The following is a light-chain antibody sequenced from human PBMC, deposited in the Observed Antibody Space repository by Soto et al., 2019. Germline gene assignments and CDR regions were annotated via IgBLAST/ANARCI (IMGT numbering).Light chain of an antibody. CDR2: KAS. CDR1: QTISSW. J-gene: IGKJ1*01. CDR3: QHYNSYSEA. V-gene: IGKV1-5*03. Sequence: DIQMTQSPSTLSGSVGDRVTITCRASQTISSWLAWYQQKPGKAPKLLIYKASTLKSGVPSRFSGSGSGTEFTLTISSLQPGDSATYYCQHYNSYSEAFGQGTKVDIK.